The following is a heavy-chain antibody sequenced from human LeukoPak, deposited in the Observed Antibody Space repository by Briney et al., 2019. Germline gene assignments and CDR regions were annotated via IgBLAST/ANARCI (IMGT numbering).Heavy chain of an antibody. Sequence: ASVKVSCKASGGTFSSYAISWVRQAPGQGLEWMGGIIPIFGTANYAQKFQGRVTMTRDTSTSTVYMELSSLRSEDTAVYYCWYYGSGSRSVYFDYWGQGTLVTVSS. CDR3: WYYGSGSRSVYFDY. J-gene: IGHJ4*02. D-gene: IGHD3-10*01. CDR2: IIPIFGTA. CDR1: GGTFSSYA. V-gene: IGHV1-69*05.